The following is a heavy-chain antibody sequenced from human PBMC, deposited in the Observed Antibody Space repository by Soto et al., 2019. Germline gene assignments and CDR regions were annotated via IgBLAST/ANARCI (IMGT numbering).Heavy chain of an antibody. D-gene: IGHD2-2*02. CDR2: ISPNGQSI. Sequence: GSLTLSCVVSGFTVTSNGVSWVRQTPGKWLEWVSAISPNGQSIWDADSVLGSFTISRELSRNTVFLQMDSLRAEATAVYYCAKYRKYTRDYFNYWGHGTLVTGSS. V-gene: IGHV3-23*01. CDR1: GFTVTSNG. CDR3: AKYRKYTRDYFNY. J-gene: IGHJ4*01.